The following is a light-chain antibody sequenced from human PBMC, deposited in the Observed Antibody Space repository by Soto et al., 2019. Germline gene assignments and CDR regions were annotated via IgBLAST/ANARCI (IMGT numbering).Light chain of an antibody. Sequence: DIQMTQSPSTLSASVGDRVTITCRASQSISIGLAWYQQKPGKAPNLLIYKASRLESGVPSRFTGSGSGTEFTLTIGSRQPNEFATYYCQQYKSFPYTFGRGTKVEVK. J-gene: IGKJ2*01. CDR2: KAS. CDR1: QSISIG. CDR3: QQYKSFPYT. V-gene: IGKV1-5*03.